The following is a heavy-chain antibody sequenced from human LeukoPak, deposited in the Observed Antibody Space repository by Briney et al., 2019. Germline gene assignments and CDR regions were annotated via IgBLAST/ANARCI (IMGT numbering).Heavy chain of an antibody. CDR1: GFTFSSYA. D-gene: IGHD3-22*01. CDR3: AKVGLLGGGYNWFDP. CDR2: ISGSGGST. J-gene: IGHJ5*02. V-gene: IGHV3-23*01. Sequence: GGSLRLSCAASGFTFSSYAMSWVRQAPGKGLEWDSAISGSGGSTYYADSVKGRFTISRDNSKNTLYLQMNSLRAEDTAVYYCAKVGLLGGGYNWFDPWGQGTLVTVSS.